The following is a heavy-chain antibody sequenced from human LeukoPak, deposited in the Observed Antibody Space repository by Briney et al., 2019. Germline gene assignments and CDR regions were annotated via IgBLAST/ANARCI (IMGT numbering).Heavy chain of an antibody. V-gene: IGHV4-59*01. CDR2: IYYSGST. CDR3: ARVNYDFWSGYNYYFDY. Sequence: PGGSLRLSCAASGFIFSSYAMHWVRQPPGKGLEWIGYIYYSGSTNYNPSLKSRVTISVDTSKNQFSLKLSSVTAADTAVYYCARVNYDFWSGYNYYFDYWGQGTLVTVSS. CDR1: GFIFSSYA. J-gene: IGHJ4*02. D-gene: IGHD3-3*01.